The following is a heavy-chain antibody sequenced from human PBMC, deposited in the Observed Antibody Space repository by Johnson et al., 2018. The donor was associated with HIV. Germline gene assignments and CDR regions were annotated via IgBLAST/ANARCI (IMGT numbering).Heavy chain of an antibody. V-gene: IGHV3-15*01. CDR2: IKRKTDGGTT. CDR3: TVRISMILALTRRDQDI. Sequence: VQLVESGGGLVKPGGSLRLSCTASGFTFSDASMSWVRQAPGKGLEWVGRIKRKTDGGTTDYAAPVKGGFTIPRDDSKNTLYLQMNSLKTEDSAVYYCTVRISMILALTRRDQDIWGQGTMVTVSS. CDR1: GFTFSDAS. J-gene: IGHJ3*02. D-gene: IGHD3-22*01.